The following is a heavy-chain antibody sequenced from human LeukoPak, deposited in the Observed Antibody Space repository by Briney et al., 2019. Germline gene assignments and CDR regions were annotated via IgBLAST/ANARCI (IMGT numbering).Heavy chain of an antibody. D-gene: IGHD3-10*01. Sequence: GGSLRLSCAAYGFTFSSYEMNWVRQAPGKGLEWVSYISSSGSTIYYADSVKGRFTISRDNAKNSLYLQMNSLRAEDTAVYYCARESDGSGSYYPEYFQHWGQGTLVTVSS. CDR2: ISSSGSTI. J-gene: IGHJ1*01. V-gene: IGHV3-48*03. CDR3: ARESDGSGSYYPEYFQH. CDR1: GFTFSSYE.